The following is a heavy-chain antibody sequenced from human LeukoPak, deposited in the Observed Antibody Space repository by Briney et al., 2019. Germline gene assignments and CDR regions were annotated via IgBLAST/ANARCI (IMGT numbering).Heavy chain of an antibody. V-gene: IGHV4-4*07. D-gene: IGHD2-15*01. CDR3: ARLYCRGGNCYSYFDS. CDR1: GGSMNDYY. Sequence: PSETLSFTCTVSGGSMNDYYWYWIRQPAGKGLECIERIYANGATNYNASLKSRITMSVNTSKTQFSLTLNSVTAADSAVYYCARLYCRGGNCYSYFDSWGRGTLVTVSS. J-gene: IGHJ4*02. CDR2: IYANGAT.